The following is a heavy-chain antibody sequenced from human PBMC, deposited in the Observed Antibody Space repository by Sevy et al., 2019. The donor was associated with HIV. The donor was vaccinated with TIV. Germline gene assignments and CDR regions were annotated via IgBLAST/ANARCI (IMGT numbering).Heavy chain of an antibody. D-gene: IGHD3-3*01. J-gene: IGHJ5*02. Sequence: SETVSLTCTVSGGSISSYYWSWIRQPAGKGLEWIGRIYTSGSTNYNPSLKSRVTMSVDTSKNQFSLKLSSVTAADTAVYYCARLFTIFGVANNWFDPWGQGTLVTVSS. CDR1: GGSISSYY. V-gene: IGHV4-4*07. CDR3: ARLFTIFGVANNWFDP. CDR2: IYTSGST.